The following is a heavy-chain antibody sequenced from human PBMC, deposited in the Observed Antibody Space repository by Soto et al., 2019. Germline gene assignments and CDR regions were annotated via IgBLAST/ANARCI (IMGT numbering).Heavy chain of an antibody. D-gene: IGHD3-16*01. CDR1: GFTFSTYA. CDR2: IVNTGDTT. Sequence: EVQLLESGGGLTQPGGSLRLSCAASGFTFSTYAMSWVRQAPGEGLEWVSAIVNTGDTTYYTDSVKGRFTISRDNSKNTVYLPMNSLRAEDTAVYYCAKEITGGGAFDYWGQGTLVTVSS. V-gene: IGHV3-23*01. J-gene: IGHJ4*02. CDR3: AKEITGGGAFDY.